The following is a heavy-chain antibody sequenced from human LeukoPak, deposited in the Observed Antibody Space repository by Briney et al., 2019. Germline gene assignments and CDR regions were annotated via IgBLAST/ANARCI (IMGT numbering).Heavy chain of an antibody. V-gene: IGHV2-5*02. CDR3: AHTGYSYGLDY. CDR2: IYWDDDK. CDR1: GLALSPSGVG. Sequence: SGPTRVNPTQTLTLNCTSSGLALSPSGVGVGWILQPPGKALEWLALIYWDDDKRYSPSLRSRLTITKDTSKNQVVLTMTNMDPVDTATYYCAHTGYSYGLDYWGQGTLVTVSS. J-gene: IGHJ4*02. D-gene: IGHD5-18*01.